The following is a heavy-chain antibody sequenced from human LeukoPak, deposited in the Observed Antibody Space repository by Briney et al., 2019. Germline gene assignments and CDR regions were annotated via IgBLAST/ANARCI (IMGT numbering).Heavy chain of an antibody. J-gene: IGHJ4*02. CDR1: GGSISSYY. CDR2: IDTSGST. Sequence: PSETLSLTCTVSGGSISSYYWSWIRQPPGKGLEWIGYIDTSGSTNYNPSLKSRVTISVDTSKNRFSLKLSSVTAADTAVYYCARGSYSSGYYRYWGQGTLVTVSS. CDR3: ARGSYSSGYYRY. V-gene: IGHV4-4*09. D-gene: IGHD3-22*01.